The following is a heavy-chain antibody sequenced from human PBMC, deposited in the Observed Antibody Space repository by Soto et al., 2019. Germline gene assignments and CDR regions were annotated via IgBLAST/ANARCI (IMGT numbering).Heavy chain of an antibody. Sequence: QVQLVQSGAEVKKPGASVKISCKASGYTFTRYTMNWVRQAPGQRLEWMGWINPDNGNTKSSQKFQHRVIITRDTSASTAYMDPSSLRSEDTAVYYCARGIATGQLDPWGQGTLVTVSS. J-gene: IGHJ5*02. D-gene: IGHD2-15*01. CDR3: ARGIATGQLDP. V-gene: IGHV1-3*01. CDR2: INPDNGNT. CDR1: GYTFTRYT.